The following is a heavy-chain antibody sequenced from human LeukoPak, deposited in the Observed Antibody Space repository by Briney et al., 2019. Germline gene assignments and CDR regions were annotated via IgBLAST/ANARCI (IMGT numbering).Heavy chain of an antibody. J-gene: IGHJ4*02. Sequence: GGSLRLSCAVSGFTFSSHSMTWVRQAPGKGLDWVSTISPSGGSTFYADSVKGRFAVSRDNSRNTLYLQMNTLRAEDTAVYYCSAQPEALAEGLHYWGQGALVAVSS. CDR3: SAQPEALAEGLHY. CDR1: GFTFSSHS. V-gene: IGHV3-23*01. D-gene: IGHD6-19*01. CDR2: ISPSGGST.